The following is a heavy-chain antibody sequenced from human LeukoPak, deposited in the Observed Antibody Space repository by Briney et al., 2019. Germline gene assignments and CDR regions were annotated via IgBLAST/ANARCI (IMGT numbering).Heavy chain of an antibody. CDR1: GFTFSSYA. CDR3: AKAGVVATKKYNWFDP. CDR2: ISGSGGST. Sequence: GGSLRLSCAASGFTFSSYAMSWVRQAPGKGLEWVSAISGSGGSTYYADSVKGRFTIPRDNSKNTLYLQMNSLRAEDTAVYYCAKAGVVATKKYNWFDPWGQGTLVTVSS. D-gene: IGHD5-12*01. J-gene: IGHJ5*02. V-gene: IGHV3-23*01.